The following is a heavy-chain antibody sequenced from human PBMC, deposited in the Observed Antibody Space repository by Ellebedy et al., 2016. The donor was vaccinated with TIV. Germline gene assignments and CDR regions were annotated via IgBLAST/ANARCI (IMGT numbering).Heavy chain of an antibody. CDR1: GGSISSYY. Sequence: GSLRLXXTVSGGSISSYYWSWIRQPPGKGLEWIGYIYYSGSTNYNPSLKSRVTISVDTSKNQFSLRLTSVTAADTAVYYCARKWDFGDYHFDYWGQGTLVTVSS. V-gene: IGHV4-59*08. CDR2: IYYSGST. CDR3: ARKWDFGDYHFDY. D-gene: IGHD4-17*01. J-gene: IGHJ4*02.